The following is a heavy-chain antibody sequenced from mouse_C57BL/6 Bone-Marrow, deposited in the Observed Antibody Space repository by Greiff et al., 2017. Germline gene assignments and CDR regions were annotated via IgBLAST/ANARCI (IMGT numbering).Heavy chain of an antibody. V-gene: IGHV1-69*01. J-gene: IGHJ4*01. D-gene: IGHD6-1*01. Sequence: VQLQQPGAELVMPGASVKLSCKASGYTFTSYWMHWVKQRPGQGLEWIGEIDPSDSYTNYNQKFKGKSTLTVDKSSSTAYMQLSSLTSEDSAVYYCAREKLGSRYAMDYWGQGTSVTGSS. CDR2: IDPSDSYT. CDR3: AREKLGSRYAMDY. CDR1: GYTFTSYW.